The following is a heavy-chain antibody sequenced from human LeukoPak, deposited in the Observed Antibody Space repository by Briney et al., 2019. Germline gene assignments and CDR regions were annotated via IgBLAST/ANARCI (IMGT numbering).Heavy chain of an antibody. D-gene: IGHD6-13*01. CDR1: GGPISRYY. J-gene: IGHJ4*02. V-gene: IGHV4-59*01. CDR3: ARLSGIAAAVVMGGFDY. Sequence: SSETLSLTCTVSGGPISRYYWSWIPQPPGKALEWLGYIYYSGSTNQNPSLKRPVTLPVDTSKNQLSLKLSSVTAADTAVYYCARLSGIAAAVVMGGFDYWGQGTLVTVSS. CDR2: IYYSGST.